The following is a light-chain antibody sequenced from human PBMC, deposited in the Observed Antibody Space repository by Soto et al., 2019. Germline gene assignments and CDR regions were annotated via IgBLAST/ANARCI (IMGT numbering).Light chain of an antibody. J-gene: IGLJ1*01. Sequence: QSALTQPASVSGSPGQSITISCTGTSSDVGGYNSVSWYQQHPGKVPKFIIYEVSNRPSGVSNRFSGSKSGNTASLTISGLQAEDEDEYYCSSFTGSTTYVFGTGTKVTVL. CDR2: EVS. CDR1: SSDVGGYNS. CDR3: SSFTGSTTYV. V-gene: IGLV2-14*01.